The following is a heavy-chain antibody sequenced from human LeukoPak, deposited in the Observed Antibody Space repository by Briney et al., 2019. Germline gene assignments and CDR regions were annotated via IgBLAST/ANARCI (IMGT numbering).Heavy chain of an antibody. D-gene: IGHD3-9*01. V-gene: IGHV4-59*12. CDR1: GGSFSGYY. CDR2: IYYSGST. J-gene: IGHJ4*02. CDR3: ARGRLLITISVRGSYYFDY. Sequence: PSETLSLTCAVYGGSFSGYYWSWIRQPPGKGLEWIGYIYYSGSTNYNPSLKSRFTISLDTSKNQFSLKLSSVTAADTAVYYCARGRLLITISVRGSYYFDYWGQGTLVTVSS.